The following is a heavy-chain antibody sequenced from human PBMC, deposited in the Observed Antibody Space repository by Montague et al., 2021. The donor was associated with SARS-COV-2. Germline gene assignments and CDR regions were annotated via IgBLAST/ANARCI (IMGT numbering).Heavy chain of an antibody. CDR3: ARMGVVTALDY. V-gene: IGHV2-70*11. Sequence: PALVKPTQTLTLTCTFSGFSLSTSGMCVSWIRQPPGKALEWLARIDWDDDKYYSTSLKTRHTISKDTSKNQVVLTMTNMDPVDTATYYCARMGVVTALDYWGQGTLVTVSS. J-gene: IGHJ4*02. D-gene: IGHD2-21*02. CDR2: IDWDDDK. CDR1: GFSLSTSGMC.